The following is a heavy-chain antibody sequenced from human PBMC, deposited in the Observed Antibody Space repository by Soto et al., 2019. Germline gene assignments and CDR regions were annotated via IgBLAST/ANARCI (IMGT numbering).Heavy chain of an antibody. J-gene: IGHJ5*02. Sequence: SETLSLTCAVSGDSIISTNWWHWVRQSPDKGLEWIGEINHGGSINYNPSLKSRVTISMDKSRNQFSLKLNSVTAADTAVYYCARVRQYCSRPNRYQDPWGQGTLVTASS. CDR2: INHGGSI. CDR1: GDSIISTNW. D-gene: IGHD2-2*01. V-gene: IGHV4-4*02. CDR3: ARVRQYCSRPNRYQDP.